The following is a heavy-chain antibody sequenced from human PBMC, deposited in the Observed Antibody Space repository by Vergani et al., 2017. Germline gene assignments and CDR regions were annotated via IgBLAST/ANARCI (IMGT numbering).Heavy chain of an antibody. D-gene: IGHD4-17*01. CDR3: AKVRTTVTSPSGVGAFDI. CDR2: ISGSGGST. J-gene: IGHJ3*02. CDR1: GFTFSSYA. V-gene: IGHV3-23*01. Sequence: EVQLLESGGGLVQPGGSLRLSCAASGFTFSSYAMSWVRQAPGKGLEWVSAISGSGGSTYYADSVKGRFTISRGKSKNTLYLQKNSLRAEDTAVYYCAKVRTTVTSPSGVGAFDIWGQGTMVTVSS.